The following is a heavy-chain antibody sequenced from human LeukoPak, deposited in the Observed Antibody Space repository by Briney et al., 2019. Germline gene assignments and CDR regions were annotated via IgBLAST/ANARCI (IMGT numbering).Heavy chain of an antibody. CDR1: GFTFADYL. V-gene: IGHV3-49*03. J-gene: IGHJ4*03. Sequence: PGGSLRLSCTASGFTFADYLMSWFRQAPGKGLEWVGFIRSKTYGGTTEYAASVKGRFTISRDDSKSIAYLQMNSLETEDTAVYYCAKPATSILIYFDSWGQGTTVTVSS. CDR3: AKPATSILIYFDS. D-gene: IGHD2-2*01. CDR2: IRSKTYGGTT.